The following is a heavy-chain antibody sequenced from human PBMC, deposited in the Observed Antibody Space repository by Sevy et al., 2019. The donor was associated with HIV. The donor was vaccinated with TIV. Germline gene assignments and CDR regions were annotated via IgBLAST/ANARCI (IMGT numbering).Heavy chain of an antibody. J-gene: IGHJ6*02. CDR1: GGSFSGYY. CDR3: ARDIAAAGTSYYYYYGMDV. V-gene: IGHV4-34*01. Sequence: SETLSLTCAVYGGSFSGYYWSWIRQPPGKGLEWIGEINHSGSTNYNPSLKSRVTISVDTSKNQFSLKLSSVTAADTAVYYCARDIAAAGTSYYYYYGMDVWGQGTTVTASS. CDR2: INHSGST. D-gene: IGHD6-13*01.